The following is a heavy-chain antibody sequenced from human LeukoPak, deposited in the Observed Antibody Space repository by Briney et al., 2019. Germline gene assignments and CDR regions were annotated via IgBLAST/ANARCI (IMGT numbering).Heavy chain of an antibody. CDR1: GFTFRSYW. CDR2: IKEDGSAK. J-gene: IGHJ2*01. V-gene: IGHV3-7*01. Sequence: GGSLRLSCAVSGFTFRSYWMSWVRQTPGKGPEWVANIKEDGSAKNYVGSVKGRFTISRDNAKNSPYLQMNSLRAEDTAVYYCARDEGETVTTYRFGLWGRGTLVTVSS. D-gene: IGHD4-17*01. CDR3: ARDEGETVTTYRFGL.